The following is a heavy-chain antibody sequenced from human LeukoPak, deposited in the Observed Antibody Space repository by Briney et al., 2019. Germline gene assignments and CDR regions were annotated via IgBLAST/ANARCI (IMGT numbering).Heavy chain of an antibody. CDR2: IYPGDSDT. J-gene: IGHJ5*02. CDR3: ARLDLDSSGPNWFDP. D-gene: IGHD3-22*01. V-gene: IGHV5-51*01. CDR1: GYSFTSYW. Sequence: GESLKISCKGSGYSFTSYWIVWVRQMPGNGLEGMGIIYPGDSDTRYSPSFQGQVTISADKSISTAYLQWSSLKASDTAMYYCARLDLDSSGPNWFDPWGQGTLVTVSS.